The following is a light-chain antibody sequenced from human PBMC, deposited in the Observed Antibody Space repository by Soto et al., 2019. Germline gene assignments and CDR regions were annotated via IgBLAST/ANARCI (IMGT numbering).Light chain of an antibody. CDR2: GAS. V-gene: IGKV3-15*01. J-gene: IGKJ4*01. CDR1: QSVSSN. Sequence: EIVMTQSPATLCVSPGERATLSCRASQSVSSNLAWYQQKPGQAPRLLIYGASTRATGIAARFSGSGSGTEFTLTISSLQSEDFAVYYCQQYNNWTPLTFGGGTKVEIK. CDR3: QQYNNWTPLT.